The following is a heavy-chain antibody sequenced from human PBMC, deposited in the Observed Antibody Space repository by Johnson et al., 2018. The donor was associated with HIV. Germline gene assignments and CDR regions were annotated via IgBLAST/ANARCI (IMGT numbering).Heavy chain of an antibody. Sequence: QVQLVESGGAVVQPGGSLRLSCAASGFAFSNYAMHWVRQAPGKGLEWMAIISYDGSNEYYADSVKGRFTISRDNSKNTLYLQMNSLRAEDTAVYYCARRSWAFDAFDIWGQGTMVTVSS. CDR2: ISYDGSNE. D-gene: IGHD1-26*01. CDR1: GFAFSNYA. J-gene: IGHJ3*02. CDR3: ARRSWAFDAFDI. V-gene: IGHV3-30-3*01.